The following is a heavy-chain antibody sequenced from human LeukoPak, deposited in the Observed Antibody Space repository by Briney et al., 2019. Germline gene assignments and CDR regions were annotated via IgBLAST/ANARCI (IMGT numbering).Heavy chain of an antibody. D-gene: IGHD2-21*01. Sequence: ASVKVSCKASGYTFTSYYMHWVRQAPGQGLEWMGIINPSSGSTSYAQKFQGRVTMTRDTSTSTVYMELSSLRSEDTAVYYCARDGGAYCGGDCLNWFDPWGQGTLVTVSS. CDR2: INPSSGST. CDR3: ARDGGAYCGGDCLNWFDP. J-gene: IGHJ5*02. V-gene: IGHV1-46*01. CDR1: GYTFTSYY.